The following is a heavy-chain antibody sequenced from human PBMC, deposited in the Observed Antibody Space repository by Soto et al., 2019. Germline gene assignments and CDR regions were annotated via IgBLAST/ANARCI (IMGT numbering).Heavy chain of an antibody. D-gene: IGHD3-3*01. Sequence: PSETLSLTCTVSGGSISSYYWSWIRQPPGKGLEWIGYIYYSGSTNYNPSLKSRVTISVDTSKNQFSLKLSSVTAADTAVYYCARGFFRPPSTPNFDYWGLGTLVTVSS. CDR3: ARGFFRPPSTPNFDY. J-gene: IGHJ4*02. CDR2: IYYSGST. V-gene: IGHV4-59*01. CDR1: GGSISSYY.